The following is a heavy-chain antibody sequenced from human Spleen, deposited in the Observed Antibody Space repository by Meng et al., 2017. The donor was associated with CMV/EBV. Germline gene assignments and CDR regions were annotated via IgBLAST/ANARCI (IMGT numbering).Heavy chain of an antibody. CDR1: GGSISSGSYY. CDR2: IYYSGTT. V-gene: IGHV4-31*03. Sequence: LRLSCTVSGGSISSGSYYWSWIRQHPGKGPEWIGNIYYSGTTYYNPSLKSRILISLDTSKNRFSLKLSSVTAADTAVYYCARRPTVTTYYYYYYGMDVWGQGTTVTVSS. J-gene: IGHJ6*02. CDR3: ARRPTVTTYYYYYYGMDV. D-gene: IGHD4-17*01.